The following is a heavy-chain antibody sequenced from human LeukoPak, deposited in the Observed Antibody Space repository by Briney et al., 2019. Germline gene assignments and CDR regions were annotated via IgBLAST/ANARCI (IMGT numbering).Heavy chain of an antibody. D-gene: IGHD3-22*01. V-gene: IGHV3-30-3*01. CDR2: ISYDGSNK. CDR1: GFTFSSYA. CDR3: VLEVIGLDY. Sequence: GGSLRLSCAASGFTFSSYAMHWVRQAPGKGLEWVAVISYDGSNKYYADSVKGRFTISRDNSKNTLYLQMNSLRAEDTAVYYCVLEVIGLDYWGQGTLVTVSS. J-gene: IGHJ4*02.